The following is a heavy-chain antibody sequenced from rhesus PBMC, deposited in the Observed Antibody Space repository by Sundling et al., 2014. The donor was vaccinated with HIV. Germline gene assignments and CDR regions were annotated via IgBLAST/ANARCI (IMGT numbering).Heavy chain of an antibody. V-gene: IGHV3S42*01. D-gene: IGHD3-3*01. J-gene: IGHJ6*01. CDR2: ISSSGGIT. CDR1: GFIFSSYG. CDR3: AKDQFGLVMRGYGLDS. Sequence: EVQLVESGGGLVQPGGSLRLSCAASGFIFSSYGMYWVRQAPGKGLEWISTISSSGGITYYADSVKGRFTISRDNSKNTLSLQMNSLRVEDTAVYYCAKDQFGLVMRGYGLDSWGQGVVVTASS.